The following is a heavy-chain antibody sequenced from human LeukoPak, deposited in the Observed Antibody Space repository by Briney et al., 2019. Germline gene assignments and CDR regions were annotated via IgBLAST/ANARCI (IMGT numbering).Heavy chain of an antibody. D-gene: IGHD3-22*01. CDR2: IIPIFGTA. J-gene: IGHJ4*02. CDR1: GGTFSSYA. V-gene: IGHV1-69*13. Sequence: SVKVSCKASGGTFSSYAISWVRQAPGQGLEWMGGIIPIFGTANYAQKFQGRVTITADESTSTAYMGLSSLRSEDTAVYYCARVPYYYDSSGYYAGYWGQGTLVTVSS. CDR3: ARVPYYYDSSGYYAGY.